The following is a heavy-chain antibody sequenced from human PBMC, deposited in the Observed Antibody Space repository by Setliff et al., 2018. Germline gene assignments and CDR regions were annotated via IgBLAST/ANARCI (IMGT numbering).Heavy chain of an antibody. J-gene: IGHJ4*02. CDR3: ARGRNVAARLFDS. Sequence: SETLSLTCTVSGFSINSGTHYWGLIRQPPGKGLEWIGSIFYSGRTFYNPSLKSRVTISVDTSKNQFSLKVTSVTAADTAVYFCARGRNVAARLFDSWGQGTLVTVSS. CDR2: IFYSGRT. D-gene: IGHD6-6*01. CDR1: GFSINSGTHY. V-gene: IGHV4-39*07.